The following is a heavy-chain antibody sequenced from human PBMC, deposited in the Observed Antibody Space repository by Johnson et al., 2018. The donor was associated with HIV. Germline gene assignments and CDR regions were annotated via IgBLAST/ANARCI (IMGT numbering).Heavy chain of an antibody. Sequence: VQLVESGGGLVQPGRSLRLSCAASGFTFDDYAMHWVRQAPGKGLEWVSGISWNSGSIGYADSVKGRFTISRDNAKNTLYLQMNSLRAEDTAVYYCAKDLNYGSGPVDIWGKGTMVTVSS. CDR1: GFTFDDYA. D-gene: IGHD3-10*01. CDR2: ISWNSGSI. V-gene: IGHV3-9*01. CDR3: AKDLNYGSGPVDI. J-gene: IGHJ3*02.